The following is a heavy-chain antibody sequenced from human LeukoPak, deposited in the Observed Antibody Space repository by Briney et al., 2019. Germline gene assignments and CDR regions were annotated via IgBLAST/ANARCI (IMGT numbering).Heavy chain of an antibody. V-gene: IGHV3-74*01. CDR1: ALTFSTTW. CDR2: ISGDGSLT. CDR3: ASLLTPYHGSGGGGMDV. D-gene: IGHD3-10*01. J-gene: IGHJ6*02. Sequence: AGGSLRLSCAASALTFSTTWMYWFRQAPGRELVWVSRISGDGSLTSYADSVKGRFTISRDNAKDTRYLQMTSLRVEDTAVYSCASLLTPYHGSGGGGMDVWGQGTTVTVSS.